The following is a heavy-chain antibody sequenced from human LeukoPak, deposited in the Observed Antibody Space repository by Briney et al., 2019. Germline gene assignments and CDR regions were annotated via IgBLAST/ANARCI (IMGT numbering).Heavy chain of an antibody. Sequence: GGSLRLSCSVYGFKFADYDMSWLRQAPGKVLEWVGFIRNTVCGGTIKYAAAVKGRFTISRDDSKSIAYLQMNSLQSEDTAVYYCTRVFSRGGGDYWGQGTLVTVSS. D-gene: IGHD3-16*01. CDR3: TRVFSRGGGDY. V-gene: IGHV3-49*03. CDR2: IRNTVCGGTI. CDR1: GFKFADYD. J-gene: IGHJ4*02.